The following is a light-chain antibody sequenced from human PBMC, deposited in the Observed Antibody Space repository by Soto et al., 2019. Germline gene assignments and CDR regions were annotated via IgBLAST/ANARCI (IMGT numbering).Light chain of an antibody. CDR3: QQYGSSPLT. J-gene: IGKJ5*01. Sequence: EFVLTQSPGTLSLSPGERGALSCRASRSVSSNYVAWYQQKPGQAPRLLISGASNRATGTPDRFSGSGSGTDFTLTISRLEPEDFVVCYCQQYGSSPLTFGQGTRLEIK. CDR2: GAS. CDR1: RSVSSNY. V-gene: IGKV3-20*01.